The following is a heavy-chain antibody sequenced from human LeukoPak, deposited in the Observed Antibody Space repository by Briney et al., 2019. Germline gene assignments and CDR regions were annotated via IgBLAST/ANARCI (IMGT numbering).Heavy chain of an antibody. Sequence: SETLSLTCAVYGGSFSGYYWSWIRQPPGKGLEWIGEINHSGSTNYNPSLKSRVTISVDTSNNRFSLSLSAVTAADTAIYYCARDTRTAQGFDFWGQGILVTVSS. CDR1: GGSFSGYY. CDR2: INHSGST. CDR3: ARDTRTAQGFDF. D-gene: IGHD2-15*01. V-gene: IGHV4-34*01. J-gene: IGHJ4*02.